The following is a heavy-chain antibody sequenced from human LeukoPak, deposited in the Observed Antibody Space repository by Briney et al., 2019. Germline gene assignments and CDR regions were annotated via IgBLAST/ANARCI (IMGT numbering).Heavy chain of an antibody. J-gene: IGHJ6*02. V-gene: IGHV3-23*01. CDR1: GFTFSSYA. Sequence: GGSLRLSCAASGFTFSSYAMSWDRQAPGKGLEWVSAISGSGGSTYYADSVKGRFTISSDNSKKTLYLQMNNVRVEDTAMYYCARDRFGEGTVWGQGTSVTVSS. D-gene: IGHD3-10*01. CDR3: ARDRFGEGTV. CDR2: ISGSGGST.